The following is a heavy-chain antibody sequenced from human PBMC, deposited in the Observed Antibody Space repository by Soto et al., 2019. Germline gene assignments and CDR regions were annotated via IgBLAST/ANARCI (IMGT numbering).Heavy chain of an antibody. CDR2: INPSGGST. J-gene: IGHJ6*03. Sequence: QVQLVQSGAEVKKPGASVKVSCKASGYTFTSYYMHWVRQAPGQGLEWMGIINPSGGSTSYAQKFQGRVTMTRDTSTSTVYMELSSLRSEDTAVYYCARGIQLLLQGDYYYYYYMDVWGKGTTVTVSS. D-gene: IGHD5-18*01. CDR1: GYTFTSYY. V-gene: IGHV1-46*03. CDR3: ARGIQLLLQGDYYYYYYMDV.